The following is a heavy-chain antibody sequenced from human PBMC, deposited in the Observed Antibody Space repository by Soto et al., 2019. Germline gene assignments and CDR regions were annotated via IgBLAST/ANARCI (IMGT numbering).Heavy chain of an antibody. J-gene: IGHJ6*02. CDR1: GFTFSSYW. D-gene: IGHD3-10*01. CDR3: ARQGSLLWFGELWYYYYGMDV. Sequence: GGSLRLSCAASGFTFSSYWMRWVRQAPGKGLEWVANIKQDGSEKYYVDSVKGRFTISRDNAKNSLYLQMNSLRAEDTAVYYCARQGSLLWFGELWYYYYGMDVWGQGTTVTVSS. CDR2: IKQDGSEK. V-gene: IGHV3-7*01.